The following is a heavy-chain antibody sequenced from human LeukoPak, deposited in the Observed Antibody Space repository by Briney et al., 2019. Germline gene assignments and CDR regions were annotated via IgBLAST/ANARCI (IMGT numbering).Heavy chain of an antibody. Sequence: GGSLRLSRAASGFTFSIFWVHWVRQTPGKGLEWVANIQGDGSTKHYLESVKGRFTISRDNAKNSLYLQMNSLRAEDTAVYYCAREFYGNSDLDWWGQGTLVTVSS. CDR2: IQGDGSTK. J-gene: IGHJ4*02. CDR1: GFTFSIFW. D-gene: IGHD4-23*01. V-gene: IGHV3-7*04. CDR3: AREFYGNSDLDW.